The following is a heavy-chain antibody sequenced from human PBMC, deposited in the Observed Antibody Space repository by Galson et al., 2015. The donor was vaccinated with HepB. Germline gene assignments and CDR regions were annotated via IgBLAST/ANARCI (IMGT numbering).Heavy chain of an antibody. CDR3: AREPYCTNGVCYWVHWFDP. V-gene: IGHV1-2*02. CDR2: INPNSGGT. CDR1: GYTFTGYY. J-gene: IGHJ5*02. Sequence: SVKVSCKASGYTFTGYYMHWVRQAPGQGLEWMGWINPNSGGTNYAQKFQGRVTMTRDTSISTAYMELSRLRSDDTAVYYCAREPYCTNGVCYWVHWFDPWGQGTLVTVSS. D-gene: IGHD2-8*01.